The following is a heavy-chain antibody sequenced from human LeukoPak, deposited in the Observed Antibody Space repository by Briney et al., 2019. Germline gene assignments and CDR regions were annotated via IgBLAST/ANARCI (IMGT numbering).Heavy chain of an antibody. J-gene: IGHJ4*02. V-gene: IGHV4-30-4*08. D-gene: IGHD2-2*01. CDR3: ASYCSSTSCYPNFDY. CDR2: INYSGST. Sequence: SETLSLTCTVSGGSISSGDYYWSWIRQPPGKGLEWIGYINYSGSTYYNPSLKSRVTISVDTSKNQFSLKLSSVTAADTAVYYCASYCSSTSCYPNFDYWGQGTLVTVSS. CDR1: GGSISSGDYY.